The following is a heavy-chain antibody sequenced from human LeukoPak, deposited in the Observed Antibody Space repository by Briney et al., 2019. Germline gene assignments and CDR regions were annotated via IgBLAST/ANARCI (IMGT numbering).Heavy chain of an antibody. Sequence: SETLSLTCAVSGGTISSGGYPWRWLRQPPGKGLEWIGYIYHSGSTYYNPSLKSRVTISVDRSKNQFSLKLSSVTAADTAVYYCARASITMVRGDGAFDIWGQGTMVTVSS. V-gene: IGHV4-30-2*01. CDR1: GGTISSGGYP. J-gene: IGHJ3*02. CDR3: ARASITMVRGDGAFDI. CDR2: IYHSGST. D-gene: IGHD3-10*01.